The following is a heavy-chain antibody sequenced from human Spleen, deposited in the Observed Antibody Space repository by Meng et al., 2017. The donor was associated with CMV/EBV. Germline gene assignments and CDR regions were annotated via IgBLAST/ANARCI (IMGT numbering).Heavy chain of an antibody. V-gene: IGHV3-30*02. CDR3: ARGHTYRSSSQGFDP. CDR1: GVTFRSYG. J-gene: IGHJ5*02. CDR2: IWHDGSKT. D-gene: IGHD6-19*01. Sequence: SGVTFRSYGMHWVRQAPGKGLEWVAFIWHDGSKTYYADFVKGRFTISRDNSKSTLYLQLNSLRAEDTSLYYCARGHTYRSSSQGFDPWGQGALVTVSS.